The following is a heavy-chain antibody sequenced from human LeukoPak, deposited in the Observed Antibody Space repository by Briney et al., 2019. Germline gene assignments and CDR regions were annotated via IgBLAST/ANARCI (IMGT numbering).Heavy chain of an antibody. Sequence: SETLSLTCTVSGGSISSGGYYWSWIRQHPGKGLEWIGYIYYSGSTYYNPSLKSRVTISVDTSKNQFSLKLSSVTAADTAVYYCARGGDGYCSSTSCPPNYYFDYWGQGTLVTVSS. CDR1: GGSISSGGYY. CDR3: ARGGDGYCSSTSCPPNYYFDY. D-gene: IGHD2-2*03. CDR2: IYYSGST. J-gene: IGHJ4*02. V-gene: IGHV4-31*03.